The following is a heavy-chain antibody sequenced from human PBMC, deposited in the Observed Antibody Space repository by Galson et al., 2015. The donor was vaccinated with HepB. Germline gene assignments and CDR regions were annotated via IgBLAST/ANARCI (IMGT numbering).Heavy chain of an antibody. CDR1: GYTFTGYY. CDR3: ASLGYSSFGGDYFDY. V-gene: IGHV1-2*02. Sequence: SVKVSCKASGYTFTGYYMHWVRQAPGQGLEWMGWINPNSGGTNYAQKFQGRVTMTRDTSISTAYMELSRLRSDDTAVYYCASLGYSSFGGDYFDYWGQGTLVTVSS. D-gene: IGHD3-16*01. CDR2: INPNSGGT. J-gene: IGHJ4*02.